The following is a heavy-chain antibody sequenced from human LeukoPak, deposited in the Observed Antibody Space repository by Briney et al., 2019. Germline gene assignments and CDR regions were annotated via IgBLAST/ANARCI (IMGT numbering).Heavy chain of an antibody. V-gene: IGHV3-23*01. D-gene: IGHD3-3*01. J-gene: IGHJ6*03. CDR1: GFTFSSYA. Sequence: GGSLRLSCAASGFTFSSYAMSWVRQAPGKGLEWVSAISGSGGSTYYADSVKGRFTISRDNSKNTLYLQMNSLRAEDTAIYYCARVSITIFGVIRYYMDVWGKGTTVTVSS. CDR2: ISGSGGST. CDR3: ARVSITIFGVIRYYMDV.